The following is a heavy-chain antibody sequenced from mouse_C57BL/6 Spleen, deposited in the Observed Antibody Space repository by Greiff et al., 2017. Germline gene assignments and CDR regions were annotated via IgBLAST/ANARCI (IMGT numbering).Heavy chain of an antibody. J-gene: IGHJ4*01. CDR2: INYDGSST. V-gene: IGHV5-16*01. CDR3: ARETGSYYYAMDY. Sequence: EVQLVESEGGLVQPGSSMKLSCTASGFTFRDYYMAWVRQVPEKGLEWVANINYDGSSTYYLDSLKSRFIISRDNAKNILYLQMSSLKSEDTATYYCARETGSYYYAMDYWGQGTSVTVSS. CDR1: GFTFRDYY. D-gene: IGHD3-1*01.